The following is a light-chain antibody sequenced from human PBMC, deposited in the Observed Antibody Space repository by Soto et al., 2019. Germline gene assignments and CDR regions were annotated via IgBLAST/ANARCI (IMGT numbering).Light chain of an antibody. CDR2: DAS. CDR3: QQRF. J-gene: IGKJ3*01. V-gene: IGKV3-11*01. CDR1: QNVSSY. Sequence: EVVLTQSPGTLSLSPGERATLSCRASQNVSSYVAWYQQKPGQSPRLLIYDASKRATGIPARFSGSGSGADFTLTISSLEPEDFAFYYCQQRFFGPGTKVDHK.